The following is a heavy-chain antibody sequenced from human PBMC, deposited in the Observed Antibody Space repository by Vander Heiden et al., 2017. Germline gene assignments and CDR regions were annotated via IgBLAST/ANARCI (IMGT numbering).Heavy chain of an antibody. Sequence: QVQLVESGGGLVKPGGSLRLSCAASGFTFSDYYMSWIRQSPGKGLECVSYISSSGSTIYYADSVKGRFTISRDNAKNSVYLQMNGLRAADPAVYYCARVDYGGTALYWGQGTLVTVSS. J-gene: IGHJ4*02. CDR3: ARVDYGGTALY. CDR1: GFTFSDYY. V-gene: IGHV3-11*01. CDR2: ISSSGSTI. D-gene: IGHD4-17*01.